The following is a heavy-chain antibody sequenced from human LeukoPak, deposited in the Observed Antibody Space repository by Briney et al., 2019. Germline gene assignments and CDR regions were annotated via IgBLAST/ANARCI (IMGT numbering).Heavy chain of an antibody. CDR2: MNPNSGNT. Sequence: ASVKVSCKASGYTFTSYDINWVRQATRQGLEWMGWMNPNSGNTGYAQKFQGRVTMTRNTSISTAYMELSSLRSEDTAVYYCAKFVNTAMVTGILFDYWGQGTLVTVSS. CDR1: GYTFTSYD. CDR3: AKFVNTAMVTGILFDY. D-gene: IGHD5-18*01. V-gene: IGHV1-8*01. J-gene: IGHJ4*02.